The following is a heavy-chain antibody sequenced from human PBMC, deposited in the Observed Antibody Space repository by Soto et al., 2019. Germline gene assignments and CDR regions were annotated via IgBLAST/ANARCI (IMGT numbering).Heavy chain of an antibody. CDR3: AIGVSYGFLDYYYGMDV. V-gene: IGHV3-23*01. CDR1: GFTFSSYA. CDR2: ISGSGGST. J-gene: IGHJ6*02. Sequence: EVQLLESGGGLVQPGGSLRLSCAASGFTFSSYAMSWVRQAPGKGLEWVSAISGSGGSTYYADSVKGRFTISRDNSKNTLYLQMNSLRAEDTAVYYCAIGVSYGFLDYYYGMDVWGQGTTVTVSS. D-gene: IGHD5-18*01.